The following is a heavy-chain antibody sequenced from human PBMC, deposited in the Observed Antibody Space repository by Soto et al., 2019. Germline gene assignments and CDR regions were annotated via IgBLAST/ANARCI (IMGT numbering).Heavy chain of an antibody. J-gene: IGHJ4*02. CDR2: ISSSSSYI. D-gene: IGHD6-13*01. CDR1: GFTFSSYS. CDR3: ATSIAAALVAPLRTPELVPNRDY. Sequence: PGGSLRLSCAASGFTFSSYSMNWVRQAPGKGLEWVSSISSSSSYIYYADSVKGRFTISRDNAKNSLYLQMNSLRAEDTAVYYCATSIAAALVAPLRTPELVPNRDYWGPGPLVTVSS. V-gene: IGHV3-21*01.